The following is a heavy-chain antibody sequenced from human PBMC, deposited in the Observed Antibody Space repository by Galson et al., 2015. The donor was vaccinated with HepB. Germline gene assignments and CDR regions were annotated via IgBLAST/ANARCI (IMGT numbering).Heavy chain of an antibody. CDR3: ARDRAVAGTNPYYYYGMDV. J-gene: IGHJ6*02. CDR2: IYSGGST. V-gene: IGHV3-53*04. Sequence: SLRLSCAASGFTVSSNYMSWVRQAPGKGLEWVSVIYSGGSTYYADSVKGRFTISRHNSKNTLYLQMNSLRAEDTAVYYCARDRAVAGTNPYYYYGMDVWGQGTTVTVSS. CDR1: GFTVSSNY. D-gene: IGHD6-19*01.